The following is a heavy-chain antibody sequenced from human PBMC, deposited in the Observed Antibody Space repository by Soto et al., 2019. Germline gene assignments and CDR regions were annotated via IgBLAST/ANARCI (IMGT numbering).Heavy chain of an antibody. J-gene: IGHJ4*02. D-gene: IGHD3-22*01. CDR3: ARASYYYDSSGYYPLFDY. CDR1: GFTFSSYW. V-gene: IGHV3-7*03. CDR2: IKQDGSEK. Sequence: GGSLRLSCAASGFTFSSYWMSWVRQAPGKGLEWVANIKQDGSEKYYVDSVKGRFTISRDNAKNSLYLQMNSLRAEDTAVYYCARASYYYDSSGYYPLFDYWGQGTLVTVSS.